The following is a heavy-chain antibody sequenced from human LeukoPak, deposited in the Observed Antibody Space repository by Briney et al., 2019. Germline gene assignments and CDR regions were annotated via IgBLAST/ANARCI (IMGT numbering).Heavy chain of an antibody. J-gene: IGHJ4*02. V-gene: IGHV4-30-2*01. CDR2: IYHSGST. CDR3: ATIFSGSYEKQQVDDY. D-gene: IGHD1-26*01. CDR1: GGSISSGGYY. Sequence: SETLSLTCTVSGGSISSGGYYWSWIRQPPGKGLEWIGYIYHSGSTYYNPSLKSRVTISVDRSKNQFSLKLSSVTAADTAVYYCATIFSGSYEKQQVDDYWGQGTLVTVSS.